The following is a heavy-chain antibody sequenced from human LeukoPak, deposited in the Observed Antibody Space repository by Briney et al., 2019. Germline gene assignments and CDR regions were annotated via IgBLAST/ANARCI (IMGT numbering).Heavy chain of an antibody. CDR2: IKTDGSTT. J-gene: IGHJ4*02. CDR3: AREGGNYYDSRGPSVFDY. Sequence: GGSLRLSCAASTFTFSNYWMHWVRQAPGKGLVWVSRIKTDGSTTNYADSVKGRFTISRDNAKNSLYLQMNSLRAEDTAVYYCAREGGNYYDSRGPSVFDYWGQGTLVTVSS. V-gene: IGHV3-74*01. D-gene: IGHD3-22*01. CDR1: TFTFSNYW.